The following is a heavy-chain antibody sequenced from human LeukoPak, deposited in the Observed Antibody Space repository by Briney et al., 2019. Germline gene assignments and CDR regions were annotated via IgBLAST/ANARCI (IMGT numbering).Heavy chain of an antibody. Sequence: ASVKVSCKVSGYTLTELSMHWVRQAPGQGLEWMGIINPSGGSPSYAQKFQGRVTMTRDTSTSTVYMELSSLRSEDTAMYYCAREQEYSSGWLTHWGQGTLVTVSS. CDR2: INPSGGSP. CDR3: AREQEYSSGWLTH. J-gene: IGHJ4*02. CDR1: GYTLTELS. D-gene: IGHD6-19*01. V-gene: IGHV1-46*01.